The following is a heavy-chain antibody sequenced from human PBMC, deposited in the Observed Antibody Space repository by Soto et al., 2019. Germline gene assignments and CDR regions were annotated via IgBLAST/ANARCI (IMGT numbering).Heavy chain of an antibody. V-gene: IGHV1-69*06. D-gene: IGHD4-17*01. J-gene: IGHJ4*02. Sequence: SVKVSCKASGGTFSSYAISWVRQAPGQGLEWMGGIIPIFGTANYAQKFQGRVTITADKSTSTAYMELSSLGSEDTAVYYCATMTTVTTALDYWGQGTLVTVSS. CDR1: GGTFSSYA. CDR2: IIPIFGTA. CDR3: ATMTTVTTALDY.